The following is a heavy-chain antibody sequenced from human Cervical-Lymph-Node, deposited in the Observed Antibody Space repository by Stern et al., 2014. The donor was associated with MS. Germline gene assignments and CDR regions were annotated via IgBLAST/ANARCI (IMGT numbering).Heavy chain of an antibody. V-gene: IGHV4-61*08. Sequence: QVQLQESGPRLVKPSETLSLTCTVSADSVSSGAYYWHWIRQPPGKGLEWIGSVYHSGDTNFNPSLKSRVTISVDTSKNQFSLKVRSVTAADTAVYYCARDPVAWGSYFDYWGQGTLVAVAS. CDR2: VYHSGDT. CDR1: ADSVSSGAYY. CDR3: ARDPVAWGSYFDY. D-gene: IGHD7-27*01. J-gene: IGHJ4*02.